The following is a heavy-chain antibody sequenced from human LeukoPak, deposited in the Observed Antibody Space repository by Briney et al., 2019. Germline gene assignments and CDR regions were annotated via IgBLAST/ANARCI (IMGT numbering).Heavy chain of an antibody. CDR2: VSDIGRST. Sequence: GGSLRLSCAASGFTFSSYAMSWVRQAPGKGLEGGSAVSDIGRSTYYADSVKGRFTISRDNSKNPLYLHMNSLRAEDTAVYYCAKRGMTTIKEGFDYWGQGTLVTVSS. D-gene: IGHD5-24*01. CDR3: AKRGMTTIKEGFDY. CDR1: GFTFSSYA. J-gene: IGHJ4*02. V-gene: IGHV3-23*01.